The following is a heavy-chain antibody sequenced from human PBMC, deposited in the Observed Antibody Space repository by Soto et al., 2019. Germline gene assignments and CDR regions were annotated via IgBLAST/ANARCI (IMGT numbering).Heavy chain of an antibody. D-gene: IGHD3-3*01. J-gene: IGHJ4*02. Sequence: SETLSLTCTVSGGSISSYYWSWIRQPPGKGLEWIGYIYYSGSTNYNPSLKSRVTISVDTSKNQFSLKLSSVTAADTAVYYCARNYDFWSVFDYWGQGTLVTVSS. CDR3: ARNYDFWSVFDY. V-gene: IGHV4-59*08. CDR2: IYYSGST. CDR1: GGSISSYY.